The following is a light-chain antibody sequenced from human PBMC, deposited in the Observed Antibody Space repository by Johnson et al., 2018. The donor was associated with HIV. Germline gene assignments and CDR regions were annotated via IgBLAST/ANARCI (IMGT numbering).Light chain of an antibody. Sequence: QLVLTQPASVSAASGQKVNISCSGSSSNIGNYYVSWYQHLPGTAPKLLIYDNNKRPSGIPDRFSGSKSGTSATLGIAGLQTGDEADYFCGTWDNSLNVYVFGTATNVTVL. CDR3: GTWDNSLNVYV. J-gene: IGLJ1*01. V-gene: IGLV1-51*01. CDR1: SSNIGNYY. CDR2: DNN.